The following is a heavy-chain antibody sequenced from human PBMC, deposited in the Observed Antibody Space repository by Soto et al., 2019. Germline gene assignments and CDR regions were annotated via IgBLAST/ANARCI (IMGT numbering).Heavy chain of an antibody. CDR3: ARYSGNGYYGQESWGLDV. J-gene: IGHJ6*02. CDR2: IKQDGSEE. D-gene: IGHD5-12*01. V-gene: IGHV3-7*05. CDR1: GFTLGTYW. Sequence: EVQLVASGGGLVQPGESLRLSCVASGFTLGTYWMSWARQAPGKGLEWLASIKQDGSEEFSVDSVKGRFTISRDNAKNSLFLQLNSLRGEDTGVYYCARYSGNGYYGQESWGLDVWGQGTTVTVSS.